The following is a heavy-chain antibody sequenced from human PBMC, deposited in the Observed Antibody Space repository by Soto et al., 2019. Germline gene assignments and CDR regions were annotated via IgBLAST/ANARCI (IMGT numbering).Heavy chain of an antibody. V-gene: IGHV4-31*03. CDR3: ARGGDSSGSHWYFDL. D-gene: IGHD3-22*01. J-gene: IGHJ2*01. CDR2: IYYSGST. CDR1: GGSISSGGYY. Sequence: QVQLQESGPGLVKPSQTLSLTCTVSGGSISSGGYYWSWIRQHSGKGLEWIGYIYYSGSTYYNPSLKSRVTLSVDTSKNQFSLKLSSVTAADTAVYYCARGGDSSGSHWYFDLWGRGTLVTVSS.